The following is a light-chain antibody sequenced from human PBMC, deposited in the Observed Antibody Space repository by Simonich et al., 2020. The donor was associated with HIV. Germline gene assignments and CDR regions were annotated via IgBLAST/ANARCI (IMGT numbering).Light chain of an antibody. J-gene: IGKJ1*01. V-gene: IGKV4-1*01. CDR2: WAS. CDR1: QSVLYSSNNKNY. Sequence: DIVMTQSPDSLAVSLGERATINCKSSQSVLYSSNNKNYLAWYQQKPGQPPKLLIPWASTRESGVPDRFSGSGSGTDFTLTISSLQAEDVAVYYCQKYYSTPRTFGQGTKVEIK. CDR3: QKYYSTPRT.